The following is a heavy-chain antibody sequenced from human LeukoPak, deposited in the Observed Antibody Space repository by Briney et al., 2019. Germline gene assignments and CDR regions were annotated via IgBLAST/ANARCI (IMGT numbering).Heavy chain of an antibody. V-gene: IGHV3-48*03. CDR2: ISSSGSTT. CDR1: GFTFSSYE. CDR3: ARGRYDSSGYYY. J-gene: IGHJ4*02. D-gene: IGHD3-22*01. Sequence: GGSLRLSCAASGFTFSSYEMNWVRQAPGKGLEWVSYISSSGSTTYYADSVKGRFTISRDNAKNSLYLQMDSLRAEDTAVYYCARGRYDSSGYYYWGQGTLVTVSS.